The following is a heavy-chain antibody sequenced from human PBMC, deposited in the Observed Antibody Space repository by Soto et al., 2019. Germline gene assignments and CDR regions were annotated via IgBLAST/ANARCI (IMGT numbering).Heavy chain of an antibody. V-gene: IGHV1-3*01. J-gene: IGHJ5*02. CDR3: VKRHLSATGIDCFDP. D-gene: IGHD2-8*02. Sequence: SCKASGYTFTSYGIHWVRQAPGQRLEWMGWINAANGDTKYSPKFQGRVTITRDTSASTAYMELSSLRSEDTAVYYCVKRHLSATGIDCFDPWGQGTLVTVSA. CDR1: GYTFTSYG. CDR2: INAANGDT.